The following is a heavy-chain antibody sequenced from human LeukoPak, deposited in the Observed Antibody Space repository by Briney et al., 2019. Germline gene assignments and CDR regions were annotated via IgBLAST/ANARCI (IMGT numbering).Heavy chain of an antibody. CDR2: IYHSGST. D-gene: IGHD6-6*01. Sequence: SQTLSLTCAVSGGSISSGGYSWSWIRQPPGKGLEWIGYIYHSGSTYYNPSLKSRVTISVDRSKNQFSLKLSSVTAADTAVYYCARGRIAAWYYFDYWGQGTLVTVSS. V-gene: IGHV4-30-2*01. CDR1: GGSISSGGYS. CDR3: ARGRIAAWYYFDY. J-gene: IGHJ4*02.